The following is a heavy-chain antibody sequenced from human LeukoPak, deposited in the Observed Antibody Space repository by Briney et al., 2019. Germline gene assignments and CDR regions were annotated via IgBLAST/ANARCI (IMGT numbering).Heavy chain of an antibody. CDR1: GYSISSGYY. CDR2: IYHSGST. V-gene: IGHV4-38-2*02. Sequence: PSETLSLTCTVSGYSISSGYYWGWIRQPPGKGLEWIGSIYHSGSTYYNPSLKSRVTISVDTSKNQFSLKLSSVTAADTAVYYCARGLVYWGQGTLVTVSS. CDR3: ARGLVY. J-gene: IGHJ4*02.